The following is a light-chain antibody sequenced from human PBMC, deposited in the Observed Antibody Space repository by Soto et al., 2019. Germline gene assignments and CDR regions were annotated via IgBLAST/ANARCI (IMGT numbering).Light chain of an antibody. CDR3: QQYGSSPRT. V-gene: IGKV3-20*01. Sequence: ENVLTQSPGTLSLSPGERATLSCRASQSVSSSYLAWYQQQPGQAPRRLIYGASSRATGIPDRFSGSGSGTDFTLTISGLEPEDFGVYYCQQYGSSPRTFGQGTKVEIK. J-gene: IGKJ1*01. CDR1: QSVSSSY. CDR2: GAS.